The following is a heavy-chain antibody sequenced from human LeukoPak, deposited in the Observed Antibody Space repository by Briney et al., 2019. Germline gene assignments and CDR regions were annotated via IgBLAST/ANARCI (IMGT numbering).Heavy chain of an antibody. J-gene: IGHJ4*02. D-gene: IGHD3-22*01. CDR1: GGSISSYY. Sequence: PSETLSLTCTVSGGSISSYYWSWIRQPPGKGLEWIGYIYYSGSTNYNPSLKSRVTIPVDTSKNQFSLKLSSVTAADTAVYYCARDGGYYDSSGIDYWGQGTLVTVSS. CDR2: IYYSGST. CDR3: ARDGGYYDSSGIDY. V-gene: IGHV4-59*01.